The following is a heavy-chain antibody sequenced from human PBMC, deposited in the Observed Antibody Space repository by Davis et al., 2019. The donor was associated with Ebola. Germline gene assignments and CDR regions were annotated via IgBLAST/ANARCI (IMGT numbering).Heavy chain of an antibody. CDR1: GGSISSGGYY. J-gene: IGHJ4*02. CDR3: ARQEATVTTSGFSFAFDY. CDR2: IYYSGST. D-gene: IGHD4-17*01. V-gene: IGHV4-61*08. Sequence: SETLSLTCTVSGGSISSGGYYWSWIRQPPGKGLEWIGYIYYSGSTNYNPSLKSRVTISVDTSKNQFSLKLSSVTAADTAVYYCARQEATVTTSGFSFAFDYWGQGTLVTVSS.